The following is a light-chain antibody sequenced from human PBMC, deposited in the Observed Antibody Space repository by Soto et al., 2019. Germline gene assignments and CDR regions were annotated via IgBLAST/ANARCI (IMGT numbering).Light chain of an antibody. J-gene: IGKJ4*01. Sequence: DIQMTQSPSSLSASVGDRVTITCRASETISTHLNWYQQKPGKAPNLLIYAASSLQGGVPSRFSGSGSGTDFTLTISSLQPEDFATYYCQESHSTPLTFGGGTKV. CDR3: QESHSTPLT. V-gene: IGKV1-39*01. CDR1: ETISTH. CDR2: AAS.